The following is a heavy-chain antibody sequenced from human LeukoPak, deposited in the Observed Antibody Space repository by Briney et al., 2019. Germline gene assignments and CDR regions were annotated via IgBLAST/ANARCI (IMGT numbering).Heavy chain of an antibody. Sequence: ASVKVSCKASGGTFSSYAISWVRQAPGQGLEWMGIINPSGGSTSYAQKFQGRVTMTKDTSTSTLYMELSSLRSEDTAVYYCARDLGIVVVTAPLDYWGQGTLVTVSS. D-gene: IGHD2-21*02. CDR2: INPSGGST. CDR1: GGTFSSYA. CDR3: ARDLGIVVVTAPLDY. J-gene: IGHJ4*02. V-gene: IGHV1-46*01.